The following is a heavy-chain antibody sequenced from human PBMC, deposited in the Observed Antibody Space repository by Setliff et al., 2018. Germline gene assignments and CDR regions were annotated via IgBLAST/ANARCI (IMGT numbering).Heavy chain of an antibody. Sequence: SETLSLTCTVSGVSVSSYFWSWIRQPPGKGLEWIGSIFYSGGSTYSDNLSLKSRATISRYISKNQFYLTLTSVTAADTAVYYCARAGYNYYYGDYWGQGSLVTVSS. CDR3: ARAGYNYYYGDY. J-gene: IGHJ4*02. CDR1: GVSVSSYF. V-gene: IGHV4-59*02. CDR2: IFYSGGS. D-gene: IGHD3-10*01.